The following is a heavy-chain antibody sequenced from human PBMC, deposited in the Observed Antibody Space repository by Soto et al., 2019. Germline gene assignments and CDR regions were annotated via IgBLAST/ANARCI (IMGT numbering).Heavy chain of an antibody. Sequence: SETLSLTCAVYGGSFSGYYWSLIRQRPGKGLEWIGEINRSGSTNYNPSLKSRVTISVDTPKNQFSLKLSSVTAADTAVYYCARGLWEKLSLRRYYYYGMEFWGQGTTVTVSS. J-gene: IGHJ6*01. CDR2: INRSGST. CDR3: ARGLWEKLSLRRYYYYGMEF. V-gene: IGHV4-34*01. CDR1: GGSFSGYY. D-gene: IGHD5-18*01.